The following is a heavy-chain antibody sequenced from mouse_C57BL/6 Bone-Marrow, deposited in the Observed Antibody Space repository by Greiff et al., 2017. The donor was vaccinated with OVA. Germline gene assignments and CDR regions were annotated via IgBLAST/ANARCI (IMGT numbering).Heavy chain of an antibody. CDR3: ARHEYYGSSSWFAY. CDR2: IWSDGST. V-gene: IGHV2-6-1*01. Sequence: QVQLKESGPGLVAPSQSLSITCTVSGFSLTSYGVHWVRQPPGKGLEWLVVIWSDGSTTYNSALKSRLSISKDNSKSQVFLKMNSLQTDDTAMDYCARHEYYGSSSWFAYWGQGTLVTVSA. J-gene: IGHJ3*01. CDR1: GFSLTSYG. D-gene: IGHD1-1*01.